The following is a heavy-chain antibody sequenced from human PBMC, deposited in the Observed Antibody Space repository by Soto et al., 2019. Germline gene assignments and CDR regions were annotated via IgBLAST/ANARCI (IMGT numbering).Heavy chain of an antibody. J-gene: IGHJ4*02. D-gene: IGHD3-22*01. V-gene: IGHV4-30-4*01. Sequence: SETLSLTCTVSGGSISSGDYYWSWIRQPPGKGLEWIGYIYYSGSTYYNPSLKSRVTISVDTSKNQFSLKLSSVTAADTAVYYCARARYYYDSSGPRDFDYWGRGTLVTVSS. CDR2: IYYSGST. CDR3: ARARYYYDSSGPRDFDY. CDR1: GGSISSGDYY.